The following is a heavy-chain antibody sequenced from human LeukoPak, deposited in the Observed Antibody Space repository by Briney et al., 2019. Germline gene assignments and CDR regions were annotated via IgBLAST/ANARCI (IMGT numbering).Heavy chain of an antibody. CDR3: ARVMWREFGVGY. CDR2: ISGSSTYI. J-gene: IGHJ4*02. V-gene: IGHV3-21*01. CDR1: GFTFSTYS. Sequence: GGSLRLSCAASGFTFSTYSMIWVRQAPGKGLEWVSSISGSSTYIYYADSVKGRFTVSRDNAQNSLYLQMNSLRAEDTAVYYCARVMWREFGVGYWGQGSLVIVST. D-gene: IGHD3-10*01.